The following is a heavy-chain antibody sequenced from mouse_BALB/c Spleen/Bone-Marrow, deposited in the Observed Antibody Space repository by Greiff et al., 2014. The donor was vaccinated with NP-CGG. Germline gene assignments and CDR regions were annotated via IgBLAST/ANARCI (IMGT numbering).Heavy chain of an antibody. CDR3: AREDIATAYFDY. V-gene: IGHV1-4*02. D-gene: IGHD1-2*01. Sequence: QVQLQQSASELARPGASVRLSCRASGYTFTGYTMQWVKLRPGQGLEWIGYIFPRSGYTDYNQKFKNKTTLTADKSSSTAYMQLSSLTPEDSAADYYAREDIATAYFDYWGQGTPLAVSS. CDR1: GYTFTGYT. J-gene: IGHJ2*01. CDR2: IFPRSGYT.